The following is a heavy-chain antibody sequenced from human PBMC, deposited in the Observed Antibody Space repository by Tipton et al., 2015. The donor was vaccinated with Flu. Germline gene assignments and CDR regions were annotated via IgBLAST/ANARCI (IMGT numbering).Heavy chain of an antibody. D-gene: IGHD3-22*01. CDR3: SRDHLSYYDTTAYPGGTY. Sequence: QVQLVQSGAEVKKPGSSVKVSCKDSGGTFNNYAINWVRQAPGQGLEWMGGIIPIFGTANYAQRFQGRLTIIADESTRTAYMELSSLRFENTAIYFCSRDHLSYYDTTAYPGGTYWGQGTLVTVSS. V-gene: IGHV1-69*01. J-gene: IGHJ4*02. CDR1: GGTFNNYA. CDR2: IIPIFGTA.